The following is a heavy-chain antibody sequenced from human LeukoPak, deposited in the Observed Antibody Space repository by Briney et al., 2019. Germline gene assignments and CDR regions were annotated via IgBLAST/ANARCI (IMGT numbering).Heavy chain of an antibody. J-gene: IGHJ4*02. CDR3: ARIPGTYRVDY. CDR1: GFAFSDYY. Sequence: GGSLRLSCAASGFAFSDYYMTWIRQAPGKGLELVSYISSSGNTMYYVASVKGRFTISRDNAKNSLYLRMNSLRVEDTAVYYCARIPGTYRVDYWGQGTLVTVSS. V-gene: IGHV3-11*01. CDR2: ISSSGNTM. D-gene: IGHD3-16*02.